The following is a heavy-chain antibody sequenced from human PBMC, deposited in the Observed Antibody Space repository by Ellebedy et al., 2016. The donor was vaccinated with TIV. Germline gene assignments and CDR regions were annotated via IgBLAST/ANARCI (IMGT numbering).Heavy chain of an antibody. CDR2: ISYDGSDK. CDR1: GFTFSSYG. D-gene: IGHD3-9*01. Sequence: GESLKISCAASGFTFSSYGMHWVRQAPGKGLEWLTFISYDGSDKYYADSVKGRFTISRDKSKNTLYLQMNSLSAEDTAVYYCAKEAYDILTGSQMYGLDVWGQGTTVTVS. V-gene: IGHV3-30*18. J-gene: IGHJ6*02. CDR3: AKEAYDILTGSQMYGLDV.